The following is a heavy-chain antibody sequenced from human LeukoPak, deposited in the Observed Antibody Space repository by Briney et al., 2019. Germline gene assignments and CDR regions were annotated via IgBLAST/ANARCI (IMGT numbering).Heavy chain of an antibody. CDR1: GYTFSSYV. J-gene: IGHJ4*02. CDR2: ISHDGFI. CDR3: ARDWVYNIDY. Sequence: GGSLRLSCAPAGYTFSSYVMHWVRRTPGKGLVWVSRISHDGFISYADSVKGRFTISRDNAKNTLILQMNSLRAEDTAVYYCARDWVYNIDYWGRGTLVTVSS. D-gene: IGHD1-1*01. V-gene: IGHV3-74*01.